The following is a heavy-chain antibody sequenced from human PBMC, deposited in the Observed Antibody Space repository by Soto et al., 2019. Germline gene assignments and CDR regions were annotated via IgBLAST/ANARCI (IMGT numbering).Heavy chain of an antibody. CDR3: ASGSSASAYIDY. Sequence: LSLTCTVSGGSISSYYWSWIRQPPGKGLEWIGYIYYSGSTDYNPSLKSRVTISVDTSNNQFSLKVSSVTAADTATYYCASGSSASAYIDYWGQGALLTVSS. J-gene: IGHJ4*02. CDR2: IYYSGST. V-gene: IGHV4-59*01. D-gene: IGHD6-13*01. CDR1: GGSISSYY.